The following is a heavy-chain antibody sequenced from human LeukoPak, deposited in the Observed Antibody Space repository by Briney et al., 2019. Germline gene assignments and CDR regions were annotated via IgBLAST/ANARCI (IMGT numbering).Heavy chain of an antibody. D-gene: IGHD2-15*01. CDR1: GDSVTSYY. CDR2: I. J-gene: IGHJ3*02. V-gene: IGHV4-59*02. Sequence: PSETLSLTCSVSGDSVTSYYWSWIRQPPGKGLEWIGDIYNPSLQSRVTISLDMSQNQFSLRLRSVTAADTAVYYCARDPSHHSGTFDIWGQGTMVTVSS. CDR3: ARDPSHHSGTFDI.